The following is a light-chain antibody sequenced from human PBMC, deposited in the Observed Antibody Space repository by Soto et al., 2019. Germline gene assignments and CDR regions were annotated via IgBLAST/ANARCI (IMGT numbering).Light chain of an antibody. V-gene: IGLV1-47*01. CDR3: ASWDDSLSGWV. J-gene: IGLJ3*02. Sequence: QSVLTQPPSASGTPGQRVTISCSGSSSNIRSNYVYWYQQLPGTAPKLLIYRNNQRPSGVPDRLSGSKSGTSASLAISGLRSEDEADYYCASWDDSLSGWVFGGGTQLTVL. CDR2: RNN. CDR1: SSNIRSNY.